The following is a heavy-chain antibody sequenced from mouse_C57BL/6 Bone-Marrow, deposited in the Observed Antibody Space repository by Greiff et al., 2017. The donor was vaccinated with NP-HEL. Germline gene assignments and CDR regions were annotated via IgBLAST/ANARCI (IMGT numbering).Heavy chain of an antibody. CDR1: GFSLTSYG. J-gene: IGHJ4*01. CDR3: ARHTEDGNSYYAMDY. Sequence: VQLQQSGPGLVQPSQSLSITCTVSGFSLTSYGVHWVRQSPGKGLEWLGVIWSDGSTTYNSALKSRLSISKDNSKSQVFLKMNSLQTDDTAMYYCARHTEDGNSYYAMDYWGQGTSVTVSS. CDR2: IWSDGST. D-gene: IGHD2-1*01. V-gene: IGHV2-4-1*01.